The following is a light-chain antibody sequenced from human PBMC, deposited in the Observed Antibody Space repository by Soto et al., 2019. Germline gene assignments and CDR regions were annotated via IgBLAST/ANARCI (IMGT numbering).Light chain of an antibody. CDR1: QSVLYSSNNKNY. J-gene: IGKJ2*01. Sequence: IVMTQSPDSLAVSLGERATINCKSSQSVLYSSNNKNYLAWYQQRPGQPPKLLIYWASTRKSGVADRFSGSGSGTDFTLTITSLQAEDVAVYYCQQYESTPPTFGQGTKLEIK. CDR3: QQYESTPPT. V-gene: IGKV4-1*01. CDR2: WAS.